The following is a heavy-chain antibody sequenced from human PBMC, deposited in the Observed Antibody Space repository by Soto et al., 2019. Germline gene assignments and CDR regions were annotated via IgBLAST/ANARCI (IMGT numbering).Heavy chain of an antibody. CDR1: GFTFSSYA. CDR2: ISGSGGST. V-gene: IGHV3-23*01. Sequence: EVQLLESGGGLVQPGGSLRLSFAASGFTFSSYAMSWVRQAPGKGLEWVSAISGSGGSTYYADSVKGRFTISRDNSKHTLYLQMNSLRAEDTAVYYCAKRSIAVAGTGPITWGQGTLVTVSS. CDR3: AKRSIAVAGTGPIT. D-gene: IGHD6-19*01. J-gene: IGHJ5*02.